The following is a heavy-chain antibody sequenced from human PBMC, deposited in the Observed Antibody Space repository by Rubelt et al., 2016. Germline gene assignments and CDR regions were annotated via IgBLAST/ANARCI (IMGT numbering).Heavy chain of an antibody. J-gene: IGHJ4*02. CDR1: GGSISSGGYY. V-gene: IGHV4-31*03. Sequence: QVQLQESGPGLVKPSQTLSLTCTVSGGSISSGGYYWSWIRQHPGKGLEWIGYIYYSGSTYYNPSLKGRVTISVETSKNQFALKLSAVTAAETAVYYCARDTLNDYGDYGYLWGQGTLVTVSS. CDR3: ARDTLNDYGDYGYL. D-gene: IGHD4-17*01. CDR2: IYYSGST.